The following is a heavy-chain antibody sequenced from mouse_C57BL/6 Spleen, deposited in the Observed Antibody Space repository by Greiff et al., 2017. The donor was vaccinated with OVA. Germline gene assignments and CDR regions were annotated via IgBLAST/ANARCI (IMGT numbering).Heavy chain of an antibody. V-gene: IGHV1-15*01. J-gene: IGHJ4*01. CDR2: IDPETGGT. CDR1: GYTFTDYE. CDR3: TRSPLPGHAMDY. Sequence: QVQLQQSGAELVRPGASVTLSCKASGYTFTDYEMHWVKQTPVHGLEWIGAIDPETGGTAYNQKFKGKAILTADKSSSTAYMELRSLTSEDSAVYYCTRSPLPGHAMDYWGQGTSVTVSS.